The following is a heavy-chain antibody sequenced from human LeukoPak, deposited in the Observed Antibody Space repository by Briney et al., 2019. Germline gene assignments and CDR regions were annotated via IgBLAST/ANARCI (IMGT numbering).Heavy chain of an antibody. D-gene: IGHD3-22*01. J-gene: IGHJ1*01. CDR1: GGTFSSYA. CDR3: ARVPHYYDSSGYYAEYFQH. CDR2: IIPILGIA. Sequence: SVKVSCKASGGTFSSYAISWVRQAPGQGLEWMGRIIPILGIANYAQKFQGRVTITADKSTSTAYIELSSLRSEDTAVYYCARVPHYYDSSGYYAEYFQHWGQGTLVTVSS. V-gene: IGHV1-69*04.